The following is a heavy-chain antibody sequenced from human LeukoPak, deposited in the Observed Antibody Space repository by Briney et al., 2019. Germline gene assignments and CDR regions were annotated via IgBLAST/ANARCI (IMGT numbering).Heavy chain of an antibody. D-gene: IGHD6-13*01. Sequence: GESLKISCKGSGYGSGYSFTSHWIAWVRQMPGKGLEWMGIIYPRDSNTIYSPSFQGQVTISVGTSINTAYLQWISLKASGTAMYYCARHPIAAGGAYNWFDPWGQGTLVTVSS. CDR3: ARHPIAAGGAYNWFDP. CDR1: GYSFTSHW. J-gene: IGHJ5*02. CDR2: IYPRDSNT. V-gene: IGHV5-51*01.